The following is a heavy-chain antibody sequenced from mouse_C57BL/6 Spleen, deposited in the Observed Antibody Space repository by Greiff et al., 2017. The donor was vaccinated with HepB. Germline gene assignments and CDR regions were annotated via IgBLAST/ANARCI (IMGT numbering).Heavy chain of an antibody. J-gene: IGHJ4*01. CDR3: ARRVDGYYGAMDY. CDR2: INPYNGGT. CDR1: GYTFTDYY. D-gene: IGHD2-3*01. Sequence: VQLQQSGPVLVKPGASVKMSCKASGYTFTDYYMNWVKQSHGKSLEWIGVINPYNGGTSYNQQFKGKATLTVDKSSSTAYMELNSLTSEDSAVYYCARRVDGYYGAMDYWGQGTSVTVSS. V-gene: IGHV1-19*01.